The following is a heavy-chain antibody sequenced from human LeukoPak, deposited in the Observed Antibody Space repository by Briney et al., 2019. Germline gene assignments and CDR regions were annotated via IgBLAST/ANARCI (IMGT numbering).Heavy chain of an antibody. CDR1: GGSISSSSYY. Sequence: PSETLSLTCTVSGGSISSSSYYWGWIRQPPGKGLEWIGSIYYSGSTYYNPPLKSRVTISVDTSKNQFSLKLSSVTAADTAVYYCATLATAHHHPAEYFQHWGQGTLVTVSS. D-gene: IGHD5-24*01. CDR2: IYYSGST. V-gene: IGHV4-39*07. CDR3: ATLATAHHHPAEYFQH. J-gene: IGHJ1*01.